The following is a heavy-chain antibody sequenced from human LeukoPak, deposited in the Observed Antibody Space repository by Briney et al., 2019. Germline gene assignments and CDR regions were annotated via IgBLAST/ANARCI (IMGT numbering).Heavy chain of an antibody. D-gene: IGHD1-1*01. V-gene: IGHV4-34*01. CDR3: ARVGYYSRNV. J-gene: IGHJ3*01. CDR2: INHSGST. CDR1: GGSFSGYY. Sequence: SETLSLTCAVYGGSFSGYYWSWIRQPPGKGLEWIGEINHSGSTNYNPSLKSRVTISVDTSKNQFSLKLSSVTAADTAVYYCARVGYYSRNVWGQGTMVTVSS.